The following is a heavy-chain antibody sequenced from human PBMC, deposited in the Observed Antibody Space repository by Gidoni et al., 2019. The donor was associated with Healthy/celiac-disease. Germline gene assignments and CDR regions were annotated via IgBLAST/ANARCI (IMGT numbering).Heavy chain of an antibody. CDR3: AKDISDILTGYSSGLFVY. CDR1: GFTFSSYA. V-gene: IGHV3-23*01. Sequence: EVQLLESGGGLVQPGGSLRLSCTASGFTFSSYAMSWVRQAPGKGLEWVSAISGSGGSTYYADSVKGRFTISRDNSKNTLYLQMNSLRAEDTAVYYCAKDISDILTGYSSGLFVYWGQGTLVTVSS. D-gene: IGHD3-9*01. CDR2: ISGSGGST. J-gene: IGHJ4*02.